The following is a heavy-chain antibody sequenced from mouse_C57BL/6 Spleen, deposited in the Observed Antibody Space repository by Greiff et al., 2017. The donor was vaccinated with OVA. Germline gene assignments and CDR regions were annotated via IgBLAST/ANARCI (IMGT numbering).Heavy chain of an antibody. CDR1: GFTFSDYG. CDR3: ARRAGSSHYYAMDY. J-gene: IGHJ4*01. V-gene: IGHV5-17*01. CDR2: ISRGSSTI. D-gene: IGHD1-1*01. Sequence: EVMLVESGGGLVKPGGSLKLSCAASGFTFSDYGMHWVRQAPEKGLEWVAYISRGSSTIYYAATVKGRFPITRDPAKSTLFLQSTRLRAEDTAMYYWARRAGSSHYYAMDYWGKGTSGTVSS.